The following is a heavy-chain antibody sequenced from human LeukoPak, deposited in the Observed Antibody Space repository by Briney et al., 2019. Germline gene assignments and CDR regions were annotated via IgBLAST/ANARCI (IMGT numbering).Heavy chain of an antibody. CDR3: AKFGSWYYSPYYFDY. Sequence: PGGSLRLSCAASGFSFSTFGMHWVRQTPGKGLEWVSHISKDETNKYYADSVKGRFTISRDTSKNTLFLQMNSLGAEDTAVYYCAKFGSWYYSPYYFDYWGQGTLVTVSS. J-gene: IGHJ4*02. V-gene: IGHV3-33*05. CDR1: GFSFSTFG. D-gene: IGHD3-10*01. CDR2: ISKDETNK.